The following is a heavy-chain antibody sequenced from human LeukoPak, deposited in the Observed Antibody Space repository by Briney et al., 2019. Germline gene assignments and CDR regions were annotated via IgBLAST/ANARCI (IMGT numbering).Heavy chain of an antibody. CDR1: GFTFSSYA. V-gene: IGHV3-23*01. CDR2: ISGSGGST. D-gene: IGHD3-22*01. CDR3: AKVHPTYYDDSSGYLDY. J-gene: IGHJ4*02. Sequence: GGSLRLSCAASGFTFSSYAMSWVRQAPGKGLEWVSAISGSGGSTYYADSVKGRFTISRDNSKNTLYLQMNSLRAEDTAVYYCAKVHPTYYDDSSGYLDYWGQGTLVTVSS.